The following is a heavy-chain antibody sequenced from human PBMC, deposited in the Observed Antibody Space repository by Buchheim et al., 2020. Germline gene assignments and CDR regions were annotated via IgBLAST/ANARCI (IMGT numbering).Heavy chain of an antibody. CDR2: ITSSGGSQ. Sequence: MQLLESGGGLVQPGGSLRLSCAASGFTFRSYTIAWVRQAPGKGVEWVSAITSSGGSQFYSDSVKGGFTISRDNSQNTLYLQMNSLRADDTGMYYCTKSEYSDLYYYYYMDVWGKGTT. CDR3: TKSEYSDLYYYYYMDV. CDR1: GFTFRSYT. D-gene: IGHD5-12*01. J-gene: IGHJ6*03. V-gene: IGHV3-23*01.